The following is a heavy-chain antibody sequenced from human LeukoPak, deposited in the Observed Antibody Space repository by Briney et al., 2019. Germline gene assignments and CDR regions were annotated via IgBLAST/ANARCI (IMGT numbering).Heavy chain of an antibody. J-gene: IGHJ4*01. D-gene: IGHD1-26*01. Sequence: KPSETLSLTCTVSGGSISSGSYYWSWIRQPAGKGLEWIGRIYTSGSTNYNPSLKSRVTISVDTSKNQVSLKLNSVTAADSAMYYCAKSGGYGLIDYWGQGTLVTVSS. CDR1: GGSISSGSYY. CDR3: AKSGGYGLIDY. CDR2: IYTSGST. V-gene: IGHV4-61*02.